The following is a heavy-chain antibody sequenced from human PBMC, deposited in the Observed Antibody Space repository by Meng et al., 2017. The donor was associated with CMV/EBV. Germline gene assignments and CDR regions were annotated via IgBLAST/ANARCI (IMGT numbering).Heavy chain of an antibody. D-gene: IGHD3-10*01. CDR3: AAYYGSGSYHNDY. Sequence: SVKVSCKASGFTFTSSAVQWVRQARGQRLEWIGWIVVGSGNTNYAQKFQERGTITRDMSTSTAYMELSSLRSEDTAVYYCAAYYGSGSYHNDYWGQGTLVTVSS. CDR1: GFTFTSSA. CDR2: IVVGSGNT. J-gene: IGHJ4*02. V-gene: IGHV1-58*01.